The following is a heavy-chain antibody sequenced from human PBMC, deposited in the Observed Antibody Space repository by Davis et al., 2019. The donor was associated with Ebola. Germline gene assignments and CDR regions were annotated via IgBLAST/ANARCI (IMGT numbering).Heavy chain of an antibody. CDR3: ARRAWFDP. V-gene: IGHV3-30*03. CDR1: GFTFSSYG. CDR2: ISYDGSNK. Sequence: GGSLRLSCAASGFTFSSYGMHWVRQAPGKGLEWVAVISYDGSNKYYADSVKGRFTISRDYARNSLYLQMNSLRAEDTAVYYCARRAWFDPWGQGTLVTVSS. J-gene: IGHJ5*02.